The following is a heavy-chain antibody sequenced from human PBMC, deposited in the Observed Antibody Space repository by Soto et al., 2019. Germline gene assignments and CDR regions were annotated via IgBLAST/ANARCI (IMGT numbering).Heavy chain of an antibody. Sequence: SLSMSFTGCGKSFNNDWICLLRQTPGKGLEWMGMMHPGDSDNRYSQSFQGRITISGDKSINTVYLQWRSLKAADTAMYYCARKPFDSTASVPHAFDIWGQGTMVTVSS. CDR3: ARKPFDSTASVPHAFDI. D-gene: IGHD6-13*01. CDR2: MHPGDSDN. V-gene: IGHV5-51*01. CDR1: GKSFNNDW. J-gene: IGHJ3*02.